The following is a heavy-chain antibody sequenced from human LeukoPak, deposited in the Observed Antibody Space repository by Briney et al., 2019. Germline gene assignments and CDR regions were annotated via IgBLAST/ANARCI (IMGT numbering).Heavy chain of an antibody. D-gene: IGHD2-2*01. Sequence: ASVKVSCKASGGTFSSYAISWVRQAPGQGLEWMGRIIPILGIANYAQKFQGRVTITADKSTSTAYMELSSLRSEDTAVYYCARDPGVPAAIPRGRGAFDIWGQGTMVTVSS. CDR1: GGTFSSYA. CDR3: ARDPGVPAAIPRGRGAFDI. J-gene: IGHJ3*02. V-gene: IGHV1-69*04. CDR2: IIPILGIA.